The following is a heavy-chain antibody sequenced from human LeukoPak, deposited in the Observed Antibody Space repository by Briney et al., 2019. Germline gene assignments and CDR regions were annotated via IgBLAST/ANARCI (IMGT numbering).Heavy chain of an antibody. V-gene: IGHV3-11*06. Sequence: GGSLRLSCAASGFTFSDYYMSWIRQAPGKGLEGVSYISSSSSYKNYADSVKGRFTISRDNAKNSLYLQMNSLRAEDTAVYYCASPAGMLDCTNGVCTTGGEAFDIWGQGTMVTVSS. CDR1: GFTFSDYY. CDR3: ASPAGMLDCTNGVCTTGGEAFDI. J-gene: IGHJ3*02. CDR2: ISSSSSYK. D-gene: IGHD2-8*01.